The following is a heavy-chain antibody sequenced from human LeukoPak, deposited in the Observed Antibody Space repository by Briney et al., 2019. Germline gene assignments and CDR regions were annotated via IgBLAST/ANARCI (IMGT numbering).Heavy chain of an antibody. CDR1: GYTFTSYA. CDR2: ISAYNGNT. V-gene: IGHV1-18*01. Sequence: GASVKVSCKASGYTFTSYAISWVRQAPGQGLEWMGWISAYNGNTNYAQKVQGRVTITADESTSTAYMELSSLRSEDTAVYYCARSMVRGVPPHYYYYYMDVWGKGTTVTISS. CDR3: ARSMVRGVPPHYYYYYMDV. J-gene: IGHJ6*03. D-gene: IGHD3-10*01.